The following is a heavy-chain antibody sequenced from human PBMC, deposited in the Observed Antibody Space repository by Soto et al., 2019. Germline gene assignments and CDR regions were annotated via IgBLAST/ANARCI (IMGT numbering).Heavy chain of an antibody. CDR3: ANRDYGSGSYYA. V-gene: IGHV1-8*01. J-gene: IGHJ5*02. CDR2: MNPNSGNT. Sequence: GAPVKVSCKASGYTFTSYDINWVRQATGQGLEWMGWMNPNSGNTGYAQKFQGRVTMTRNTSISTAYMELSSLRSEDTAVYYCANRDYGSGSYYAWGQGTLVTVSS. D-gene: IGHD3-10*01. CDR1: GYTFTSYD.